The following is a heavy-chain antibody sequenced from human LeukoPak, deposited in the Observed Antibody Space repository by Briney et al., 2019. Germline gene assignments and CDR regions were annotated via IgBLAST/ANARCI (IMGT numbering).Heavy chain of an antibody. Sequence: GGSLRLSCAASGFTFSSNAMTWVRQAPGKGLEWVSGISGTGHSTYYADPVKGRFTISRDNSKNTLDLQMNSLRAEDTAVYYCAKDLRVAVGRGYFEYWGQGTLVTVSS. V-gene: IGHV3-23*01. CDR3: AKDLRVAVGRGYFEY. CDR2: ISGTGHST. J-gene: IGHJ4*02. CDR1: GFTFSSNA. D-gene: IGHD6-19*01.